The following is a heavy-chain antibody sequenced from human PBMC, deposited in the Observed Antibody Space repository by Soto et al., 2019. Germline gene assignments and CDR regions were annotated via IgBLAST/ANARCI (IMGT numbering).Heavy chain of an antibody. Sequence: PSETLSLTCTVSGGSISSGGYYWSWIRQHPGKGLEWIGYIYYSGSTYYNPSLKSRVTISVDTSKNQFSLKLSSVTAADTAVYYCAGRLDYDFWSGRFDDWGQGTLVTVSS. CDR2: IYYSGST. V-gene: IGHV4-31*03. CDR1: GGSISSGGYY. J-gene: IGHJ4*02. D-gene: IGHD3-3*01. CDR3: AGRLDYDFWSGRFDD.